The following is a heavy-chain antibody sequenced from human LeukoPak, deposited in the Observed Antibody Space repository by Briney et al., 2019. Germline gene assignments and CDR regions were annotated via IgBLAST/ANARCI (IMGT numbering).Heavy chain of an antibody. J-gene: IGHJ6*02. V-gene: IGHV4-31*11. CDR1: GGSFSDYY. CDR2: IYYSGRT. D-gene: IGHD3-3*01. Sequence: SETLSLTCAVYGGSFSDYYWSWIRQHPGKGLEWIGYIYYSGRTYYNPSLKSRVTISVDTSKNQFSLKLSSVTAADTAVYYCARDRYDSYPMDVWGQGTTVTVSS. CDR3: ARDRYDSYPMDV.